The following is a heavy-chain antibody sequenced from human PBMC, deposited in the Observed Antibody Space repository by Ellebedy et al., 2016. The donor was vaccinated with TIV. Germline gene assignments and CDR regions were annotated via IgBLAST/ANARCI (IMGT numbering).Heavy chain of an antibody. D-gene: IGHD6-13*01. CDR1: GFTFGDYA. Sequence: GESLKISXTASGFTFGDYAMSWFRQAPGKGLEWVGFIRSKAYGGTTEYAASVKGRFTISRDDSKSITYLQMNSLKTEDTAVYYCTRARSGAAADEKYFQHWGQGTLVTVSS. CDR3: TRARSGAAADEKYFQH. V-gene: IGHV3-49*03. J-gene: IGHJ1*01. CDR2: IRSKAYGGTT.